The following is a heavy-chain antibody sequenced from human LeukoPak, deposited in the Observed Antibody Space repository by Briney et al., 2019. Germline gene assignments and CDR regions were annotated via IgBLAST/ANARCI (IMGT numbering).Heavy chain of an antibody. CDR1: GFIFYSFS. Sequence: GGSLRLSCAASGFIFYSFSVNWVRQAPGKGLEWVSSISSSSSYIYYADSVKGRFTISRDNAKNSLYLQMNSLRAEDTAVYYCARDFFPGGFDYWGQGTLVTVSS. CDR3: ARDFFPGGFDY. J-gene: IGHJ4*02. D-gene: IGHD3-10*01. CDR2: ISSSSSYI. V-gene: IGHV3-21*01.